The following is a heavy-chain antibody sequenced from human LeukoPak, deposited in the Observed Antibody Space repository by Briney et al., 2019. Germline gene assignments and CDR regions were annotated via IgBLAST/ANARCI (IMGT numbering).Heavy chain of an antibody. CDR3: AREVRVGATKYFQH. CDR1: GFTFSSYS. D-gene: IGHD1-26*01. Sequence: PGGSLRLSCAASGFTFSSYSMNRVRQAPGKGLEWVSYISSSSSTIYYADSVKGRFTISRDNAKNSLYLQMNSLRAEDTAVYYCAREVRVGATKYFQHWGQGTLVTVSS. V-gene: IGHV3-48*01. CDR2: ISSSSSTI. J-gene: IGHJ1*01.